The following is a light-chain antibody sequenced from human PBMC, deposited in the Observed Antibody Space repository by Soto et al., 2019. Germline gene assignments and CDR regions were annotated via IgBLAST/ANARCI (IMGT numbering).Light chain of an antibody. CDR3: QQYNSYWT. Sequence: DVQMTQSPSTLSASVGDRVTRTCRASQSISSWLAWYQQKPGKAPKLLIYDAASWESGVPSRFSGSGSGTEFTLTISSLQPDDFATYYGQQYNSYWTFGQGTKVDIK. V-gene: IGKV1-5*01. CDR2: DAA. CDR1: QSISSW. J-gene: IGKJ1*01.